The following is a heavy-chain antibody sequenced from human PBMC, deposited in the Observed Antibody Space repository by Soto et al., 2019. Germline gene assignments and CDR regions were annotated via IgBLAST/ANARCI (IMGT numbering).Heavy chain of an antibody. V-gene: IGHV3-30*18. J-gene: IGHJ6*02. CDR1: GFTFSAYD. CDR3: AKDFVAWRHYYYGMDV. Sequence: GGSLRLSCAASGFTFSAYDIHWVRQAPGKGLEWVAGISFDGGKKYYADSVKGRFTISRDNSKKTLYLQVNSLRAEDTAVYFCAKDFVAWRHYYYGMDVWCQGTTVTVSS. D-gene: IGHD6-6*01. CDR2: ISFDGGKK.